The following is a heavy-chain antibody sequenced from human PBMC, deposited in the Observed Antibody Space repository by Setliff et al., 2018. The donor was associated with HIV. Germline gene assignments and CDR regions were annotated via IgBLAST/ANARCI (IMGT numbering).Heavy chain of an antibody. CDR1: GVSISSRNW. D-gene: IGHD3-10*01. Sequence: PSETLSLTCAVSGVSISSRNWWSWVRQPPGKGLEWIGEINYSGNTNYNPSLKTRVTISVDKSKNQFFLNLKSVTAADTAVYFCARVYSGSGINFNPLTWGQGTLVTVSS. J-gene: IGHJ5*02. V-gene: IGHV4-4*02. CDR2: INYSGNT. CDR3: ARVYSGSGINFNPLT.